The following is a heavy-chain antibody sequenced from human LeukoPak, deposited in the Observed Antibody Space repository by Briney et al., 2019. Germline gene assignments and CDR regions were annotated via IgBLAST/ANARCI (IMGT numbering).Heavy chain of an antibody. Sequence: SVKVSCKASGGTFSSYAISWVRQAPGQGLEWMGRIIHILGIANYAQKFQGRVTITADKSTSAAYMELSSLRSEDTAVYYCARESPGIAAADYWGQGTLVTVSS. CDR1: GGTFSSYA. V-gene: IGHV1-69*04. J-gene: IGHJ4*02. CDR2: IIHILGIA. CDR3: ARESPGIAAADY. D-gene: IGHD6-13*01.